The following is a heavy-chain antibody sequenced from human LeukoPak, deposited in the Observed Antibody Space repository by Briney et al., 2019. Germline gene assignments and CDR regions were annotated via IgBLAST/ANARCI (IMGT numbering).Heavy chain of an antibody. CDR1: GGTFSNYA. Sequence: GASVKVSCKASGGTFSNYASSWVRQAPGQGLEWMGEIIPIFDTSNYAQKFRGRVTITADESTSTAYMELSSLRSEDTAVYHCASGGTFWSGSSLQGAFDIWGQGTMVTVSS. D-gene: IGHD3-3*01. CDR2: IIPIFDTS. CDR3: ASGGTFWSGSSLQGAFDI. V-gene: IGHV1-69*13. J-gene: IGHJ3*02.